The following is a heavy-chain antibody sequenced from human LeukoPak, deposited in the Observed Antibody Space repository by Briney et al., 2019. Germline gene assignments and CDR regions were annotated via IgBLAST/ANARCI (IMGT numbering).Heavy chain of an antibody. D-gene: IGHD6-6*01. J-gene: IGHJ4*02. Sequence: SENLFLTCTVSGGSISSYHWSWIRQPPGKGLEWIGYIYYSGGTNYNPSLKSRVTISVDTSKNQFSLKLSSVTAADTAVYYCARGSSPWPFDYWGQGTLVTVSS. CDR2: IYYSGGT. CDR3: ARGSSPWPFDY. V-gene: IGHV4-59*01. CDR1: GGSISSYH.